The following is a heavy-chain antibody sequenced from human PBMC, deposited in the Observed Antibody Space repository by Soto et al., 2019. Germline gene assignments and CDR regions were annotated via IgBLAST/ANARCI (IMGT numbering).Heavy chain of an antibody. V-gene: IGHV1-18*01. CDR3: ARENDSSGYYGL. J-gene: IGHJ4*02. Sequence: QKLQGRVTMTTDTSTSTAYMELRSLRSDDTAVYYCARENDSSGYYGLWGQGTLVTVSS. D-gene: IGHD3-22*01.